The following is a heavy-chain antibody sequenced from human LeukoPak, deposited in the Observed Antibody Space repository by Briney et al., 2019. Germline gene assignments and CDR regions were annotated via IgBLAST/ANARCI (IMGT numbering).Heavy chain of an antibody. CDR3: LRDLNWSLDQ. V-gene: IGHV3-74*01. CDR1: GFTFSNYM. Sequence: GGSLRLSCAASGFTFSNYMMHWVRQAPGEGLVWVSRIKSDGITITYADSVKGRFTISRDNAKNTLYLQMNSLRAEDTAVYYCLRDLNWSLDQWGQGTLVTVSS. J-gene: IGHJ4*02. D-gene: IGHD1-20*01. CDR2: IKSDGITI.